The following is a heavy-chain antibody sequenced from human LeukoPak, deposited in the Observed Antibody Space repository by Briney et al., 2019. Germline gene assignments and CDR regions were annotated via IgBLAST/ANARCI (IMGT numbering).Heavy chain of an antibody. Sequence: PSETLSLTCTVSGGSISSGGYYWSWIRQHPGKGLEWTGYIYYSGSTYYNPSLNSRVTISVETSKNQFSLKMSSVTAADTAVYYCARAGSYYYDSSGYYDYWGQGTLVTVSS. D-gene: IGHD3-22*01. CDR2: IYYSGST. J-gene: IGHJ4*02. CDR3: ARAGSYYYDSSGYYDY. V-gene: IGHV4-31*03. CDR1: GGSISSGGYY.